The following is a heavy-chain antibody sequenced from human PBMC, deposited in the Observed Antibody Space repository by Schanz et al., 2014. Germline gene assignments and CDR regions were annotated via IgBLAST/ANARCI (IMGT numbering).Heavy chain of an antibody. J-gene: IGHJ6*02. D-gene: IGHD2-15*01. V-gene: IGHV3-11*01. Sequence: QVQLVESGGGSVKPGGSLRLSCAASGFTFSDYFMGWLRQAPGRGREWVSYISSSGGTAYYAESVSGRYTISRDNAKSSLYLQVNSLRAEDTAVYYCARACCRQDESYFYNGMDVWGQGTTVTVSS. CDR1: GFTFSDYF. CDR3: ARACCRQDESYFYNGMDV. CDR2: ISSSGGTA.